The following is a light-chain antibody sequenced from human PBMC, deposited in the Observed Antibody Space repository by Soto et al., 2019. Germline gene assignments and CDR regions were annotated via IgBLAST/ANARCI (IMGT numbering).Light chain of an antibody. CDR1: QSLSTY. J-gene: IGKJ4*01. Sequence: EIVLTQSPATLSLSPGERATLSCRASQSLSTYLAWYQQKPGQAPRLLIYDASNRATGIPARFSGSGSGTDFTLTISSLEPEDFAVCYCQHRDSWPLTFGGGTKVDIK. V-gene: IGKV3-11*01. CDR2: DAS. CDR3: QHRDSWPLT.